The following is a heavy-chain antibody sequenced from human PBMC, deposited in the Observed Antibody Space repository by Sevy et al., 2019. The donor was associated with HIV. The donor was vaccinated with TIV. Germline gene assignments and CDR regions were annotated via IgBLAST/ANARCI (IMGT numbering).Heavy chain of an antibody. CDR3: AKRKGLRYYYYGMDV. CDR1: GFTFSSYG. Sequence: GGSLRLSCAASGFTFSSYGMRWVRQAPGKGLEWVAAISYDGSNQYYADSVKGRFTISRDNSKNTLYLQMNSLRPEDTAVYYCAKRKGLRYYYYGMDVWGQGTTVTVSS. CDR2: ISYDGSNQ. D-gene: IGHD3-16*01. J-gene: IGHJ6*02. V-gene: IGHV3-30*18.